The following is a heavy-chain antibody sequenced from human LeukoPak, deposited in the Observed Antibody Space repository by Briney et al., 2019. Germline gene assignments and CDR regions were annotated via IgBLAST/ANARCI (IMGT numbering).Heavy chain of an antibody. Sequence: SVTVSCKASAATFSSSAISWVRQPPGQGLEWMGRIIPLFGIANYAQKFRGRVTITADKSTSTAYMELSSLRSEDTAVYYCARVEGLGATTVGFDYWGQGTLVTVSS. J-gene: IGHJ4*02. D-gene: IGHD1-26*01. CDR3: ARVEGLGATTVGFDY. V-gene: IGHV1-69*04. CDR2: IIPLFGIA. CDR1: AATFSSSA.